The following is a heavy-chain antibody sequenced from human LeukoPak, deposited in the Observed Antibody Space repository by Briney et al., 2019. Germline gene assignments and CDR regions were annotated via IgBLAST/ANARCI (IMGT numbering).Heavy chain of an antibody. D-gene: IGHD5-24*01. J-gene: IGHJ4*02. Sequence: PWGSLRLSCAASGFTFSSYWMHWVRQVPGKGLVWVARINSDGRSASYPESVKGRFTISRDNAKNTLSLQMNSLRAEDTAVYFCVRDVWGDRDGFFDRWGQGTLVTVSS. CDR1: GFTFSSYW. CDR3: VRDVWGDRDGFFDR. V-gene: IGHV3-74*01. CDR2: INSDGRSA.